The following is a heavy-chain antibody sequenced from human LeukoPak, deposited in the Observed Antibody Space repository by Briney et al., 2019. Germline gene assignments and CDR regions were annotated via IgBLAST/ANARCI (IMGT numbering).Heavy chain of an antibody. CDR1: GYTFTSYG. J-gene: IGHJ4*02. V-gene: IGHV1-18*01. Sequence: VKVSCKASGYTFTSYGISWVRQAPGQGLEWMGWISAYNGNTNYAQKLQGRVTMTTDTSTSTAYMELRSLRSDDAAVYYCAREFNYYDSSGYYGIDYWGQGTLVTVSS. D-gene: IGHD3-22*01. CDR3: AREFNYYDSSGYYGIDY. CDR2: ISAYNGNT.